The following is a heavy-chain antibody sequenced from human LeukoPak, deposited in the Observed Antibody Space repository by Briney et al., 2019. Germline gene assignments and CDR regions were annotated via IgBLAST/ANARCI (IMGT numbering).Heavy chain of an antibody. Sequence: SETLSLTCTVSGDSISSGDYYWSWIRQPAGKGLEWIGRISSSGSTNYNPSLKSRVTISVDTSKNQFSLKLSSVTAADTAVYYCARGPRHFDYWGQGTLVTVSS. CDR2: ISSSGST. CDR3: ARGPRHFDY. J-gene: IGHJ4*02. V-gene: IGHV4-61*02. CDR1: GDSISSGDYY.